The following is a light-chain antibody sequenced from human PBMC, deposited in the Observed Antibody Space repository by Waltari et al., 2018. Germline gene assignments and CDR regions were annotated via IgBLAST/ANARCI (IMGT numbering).Light chain of an antibody. CDR2: TTS. CDR1: PSVGGGY. Sequence: EIVLTQSPGTLSLSPGERAILSCRASPSVGGGYVAWYQQKPGQAPRVLISTTSARATGIPDRFSGSGSGTDFTLTISRLEPEDSAVYYCQTFGDSRTFGQGTKVEI. CDR3: QTFGDSRT. J-gene: IGKJ1*01. V-gene: IGKV3-20*01.